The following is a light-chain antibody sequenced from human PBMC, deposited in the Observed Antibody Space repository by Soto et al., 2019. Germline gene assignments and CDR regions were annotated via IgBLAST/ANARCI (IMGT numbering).Light chain of an antibody. CDR2: DVS. V-gene: IGLV2-11*01. Sequence: QSVLTQPRSVSGSPGQSVTISCTGTSSDVGGYIYVSWYQQYPAKAPKVMIYDVSRRPSGVPDRFSGSKSGNTASLTISGLQAEDEAVYYCCSYAGNKTVVFGGGTKGTVL. CDR1: SSDVGGYIY. CDR3: CSYAGNKTVV. J-gene: IGLJ3*02.